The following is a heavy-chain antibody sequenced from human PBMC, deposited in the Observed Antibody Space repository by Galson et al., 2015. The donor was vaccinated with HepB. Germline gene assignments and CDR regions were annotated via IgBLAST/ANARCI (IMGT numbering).Heavy chain of an antibody. CDR2: ISYDGSNK. CDR3: AKRVEAGDYDY. Sequence: SLRLSCAASGFPFSSYAMHWVRQAPGKGLEWVAVISYDGSNKYYADSVKGRFTISRDNSKNTLNLQMNSLRAEDTAVYYCAKRVEAGDYDYWGQGTLVTASS. CDR1: GFPFSSYA. V-gene: IGHV3-30-3*02. J-gene: IGHJ4*02. D-gene: IGHD6-13*01.